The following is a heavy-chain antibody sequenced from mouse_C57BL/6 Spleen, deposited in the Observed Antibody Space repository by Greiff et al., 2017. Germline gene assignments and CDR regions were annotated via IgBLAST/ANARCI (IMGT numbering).Heavy chain of an antibody. J-gene: IGHJ1*03. V-gene: IGHV1-26*01. CDR2: INPNNGGT. CDR3: ERPLYEGPWYFDV. CDR1: GYTFTDYY. Sequence: VQLQQPGPELVKPGASVKISCKASGYTFTDYYMNWVKQSHGQSLEWIGDINPNNGGTSYNQKFKGKATLTVDKSSSTAYMELRSLTSEDSAVYYCERPLYEGPWYFDVWGTGTTVTVSS. D-gene: IGHD1-3*01.